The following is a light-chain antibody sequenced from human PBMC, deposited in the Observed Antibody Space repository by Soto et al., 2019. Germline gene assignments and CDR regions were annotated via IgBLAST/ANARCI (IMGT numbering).Light chain of an antibody. CDR3: QQYQNLWT. Sequence: IQMTQSPATLSVSPGERATLSCRASQTIYSNVAWYQQRPGQAPRHLIYRASARATGIPARFSGSGSGTEFTLTIGSLQSEDSAVYYCQQYQNLWTFGQGTKVEIK. CDR2: RAS. V-gene: IGKV3-15*01. CDR1: QTIYSN. J-gene: IGKJ1*01.